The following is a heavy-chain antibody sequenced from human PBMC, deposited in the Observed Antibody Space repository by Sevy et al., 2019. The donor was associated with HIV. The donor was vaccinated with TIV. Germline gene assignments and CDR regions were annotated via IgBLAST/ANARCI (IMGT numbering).Heavy chain of an antibody. CDR2: LNGSGGRT. J-gene: IGHJ3*02. V-gene: IGHV3-23*01. CDR3: AKDTDSGSYLNDAFDI. Sequence: GGSLRLSCAASGFTFSSFAMSWVRQTPGKGLEWVSGLNGSGGRTYYPASVKGRFTISRDNSKNTLYLQMNSLRAEDTAVYYCAKDTDSGSYLNDAFDIWGQGTMVTVSS. D-gene: IGHD1-26*01. CDR1: GFTFSSFA.